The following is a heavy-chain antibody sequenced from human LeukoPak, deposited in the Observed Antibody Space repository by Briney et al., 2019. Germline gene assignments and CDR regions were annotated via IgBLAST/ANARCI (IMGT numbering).Heavy chain of an antibody. J-gene: IGHJ3*02. CDR1: GDSVSSNSAA. V-gene: IGHV6-1*01. D-gene: IGHD3-22*01. Sequence: SQTLSLTCAISGDSVSSNSAAWNWIRQSPSRGLEWLGRTYYRSKWYNDYAVSVKSRITINPDTSKNQFSLQLNSVTPEDTAVYYCARAIIKGGYYYDTTGPRVAFDIRGQGTMVAVSS. CDR2: TYYRSKWYN. CDR3: ARAIIKGGYYYDTTGPRVAFDI.